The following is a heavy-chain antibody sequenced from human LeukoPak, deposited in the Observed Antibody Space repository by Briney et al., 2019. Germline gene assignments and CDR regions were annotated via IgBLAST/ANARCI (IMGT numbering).Heavy chain of an antibody. V-gene: IGHV3-30*18. CDR2: ISYDGSNK. J-gene: IGHJ4*02. CDR3: AKDRFGNYDILTGPLGY. CDR1: GFTFSSYG. Sequence: GGSLRLSCAAPGFTFSSYGMHWVRQAPGKGLEWAAVISYDGSNKYYADSVKGRFTISRDNSKNTLYLQMNSLRAEDTAVYYCAKDRFGNYDILTGPLGYWGQGALVTVSS. D-gene: IGHD3-9*01.